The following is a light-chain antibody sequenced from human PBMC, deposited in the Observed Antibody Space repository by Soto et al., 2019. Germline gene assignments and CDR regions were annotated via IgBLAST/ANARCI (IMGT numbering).Light chain of an antibody. CDR1: QSISSN. CDR3: QQYNNWPRT. Sequence: ERVMTQSPATLSVSPGERATLSCRASQSISSNLAWYQQKPGQAPRLLIYGASTRATGVRARFSGSGSGTEFTLTISSLQSEDFAVYYCQQYNNWPRTFGQGTKVEIK. CDR2: GAS. V-gene: IGKV3-15*01. J-gene: IGKJ1*01.